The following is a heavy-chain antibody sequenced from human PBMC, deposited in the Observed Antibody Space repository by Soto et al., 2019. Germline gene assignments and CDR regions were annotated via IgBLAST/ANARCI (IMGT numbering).Heavy chain of an antibody. Sequence: QVQLVQSGAEVKKPGSSVKVSCKASGGTFSSYAISWVRQAPGQGLEWMGGIIPIFGTANYAQKFQGRVTITADESTSTAYMELSSLRSEDTAVYYCARRGPYYDFWSGQPNAFDIWGQGTMVPVSS. J-gene: IGHJ3*02. CDR3: ARRGPYYDFWSGQPNAFDI. V-gene: IGHV1-69*01. D-gene: IGHD3-3*01. CDR1: GGTFSSYA. CDR2: IIPIFGTA.